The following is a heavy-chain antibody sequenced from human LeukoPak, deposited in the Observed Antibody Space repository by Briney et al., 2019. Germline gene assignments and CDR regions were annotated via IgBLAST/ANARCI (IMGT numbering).Heavy chain of an antibody. CDR1: GFTFSGYG. CDR3: AKDIGDYVWGSVFSFDY. Sequence: GGSLRLSCAASGFTFSGYGMHWVRQAPGKGLEWVAVISYDGSNKYYADSVKGRFTISRDNSKSTLYLQMNSLRGEDTAVYYCAKDIGDYVWGSVFSFDYWGQGTLVTVSS. CDR2: ISYDGSNK. V-gene: IGHV3-30*18. D-gene: IGHD3-16*01. J-gene: IGHJ4*02.